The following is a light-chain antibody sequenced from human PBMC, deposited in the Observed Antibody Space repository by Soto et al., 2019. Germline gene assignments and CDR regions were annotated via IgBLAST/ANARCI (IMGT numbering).Light chain of an antibody. CDR2: EVN. Sequence: QSALIQPASVSGSPGQSISISCTGTSSDVGGYNYVSWYQQHPGKAPKVIIYEVNHRPSGVSNRFSGSKSGYTASLTISGLQAEDEADYYCNSQTSSGIRVFGTGTKLTVL. V-gene: IGLV2-14*01. CDR3: NSQTSSGIRV. J-gene: IGLJ1*01. CDR1: SSDVGGYNY.